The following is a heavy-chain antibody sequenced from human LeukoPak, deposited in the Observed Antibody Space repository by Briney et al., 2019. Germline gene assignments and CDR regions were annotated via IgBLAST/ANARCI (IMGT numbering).Heavy chain of an antibody. CDR2: ISAYNGNT. V-gene: IGHV1-18*04. J-gene: IGHJ4*02. CDR3: ARDHGDWFGELSLDY. CDR1: GYTFTGYY. Sequence: ASVKVSCKASGYTFTGYYMHWVRQDPGQGLEWMGWISAYNGNTNYAQKLQGRVTMTTDTSTSTAYMELRSLRSDDTAVYYCARDHGDWFGELSLDYWGQGTLVTVSS. D-gene: IGHD3-10*01.